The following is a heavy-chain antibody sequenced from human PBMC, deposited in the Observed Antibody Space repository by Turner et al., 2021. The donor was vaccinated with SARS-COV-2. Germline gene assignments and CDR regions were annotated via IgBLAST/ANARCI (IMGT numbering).Heavy chain of an antibody. CDR1: GGSFSAYY. CDR2: IYHRGST. Sequence: QVQLQQWGAGLLKPSETLSLTCAVYGGSFSAYYWSWIRQPPGKGLEWIGEIYHRGSTNYNPSLKSRVTISVDTSKNQFSLKLSSVTAADTAVYYCARTIAAAVSDYWGQGTLVTVSS. D-gene: IGHD6-13*01. V-gene: IGHV4-34*01. CDR3: ARTIAAAVSDY. J-gene: IGHJ4*02.